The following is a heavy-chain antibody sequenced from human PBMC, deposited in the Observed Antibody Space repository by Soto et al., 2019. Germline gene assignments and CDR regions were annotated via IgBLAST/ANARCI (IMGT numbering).Heavy chain of an antibody. D-gene: IGHD3-16*02. Sequence: GGSLRLSCEASGFSFSSYGMHWVRQAPGKGLEWVAFISYDGSNKYYVDSVQGRFTIFRDSSRNALYLQMNSLRPEDTAVYYCAKALGELSPESYDYWGQGTLVTVS. CDR1: GFSFSSYG. CDR2: ISYDGSNK. CDR3: AKALGELSPESYDY. J-gene: IGHJ4*02. V-gene: IGHV3-30*18.